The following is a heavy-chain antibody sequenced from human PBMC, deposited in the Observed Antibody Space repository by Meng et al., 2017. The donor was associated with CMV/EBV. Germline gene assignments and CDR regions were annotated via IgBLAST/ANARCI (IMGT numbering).Heavy chain of an antibody. Sequence: SETLSLTFTVSGGSISSYYWSWIRQPPGKGLEWIGYIYYSGSTNYNPSLKSRVTISVDTSKNQFSLRLSSVTAADTAVYYCARGAGYSSSWYPYYYGMDVWGQGTTVTVSS. V-gene: IGHV4-59*01. D-gene: IGHD6-13*01. CDR3: ARGAGYSSSWYPYYYGMDV. J-gene: IGHJ6*02. CDR1: GGSISSYY. CDR2: IYYSGST.